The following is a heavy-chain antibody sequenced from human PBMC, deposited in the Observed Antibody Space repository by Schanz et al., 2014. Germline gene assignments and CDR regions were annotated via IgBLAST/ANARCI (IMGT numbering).Heavy chain of an antibody. Sequence: EVQLLESGGTLVRPGGSLRLSCAASGFTFSTYAMAWVRQAPGKGLEWVSSINTGGDSTYYADSVKGRFTISRDNSRDTVYLHMNSLRADDTAMYYCARWFLIRGVILDSWGQGTLVTVSS. V-gene: IGHV3-23*01. CDR2: INTGGDST. CDR3: ARWFLIRGVILDS. D-gene: IGHD3-10*01. J-gene: IGHJ4*02. CDR1: GFTFSTYA.